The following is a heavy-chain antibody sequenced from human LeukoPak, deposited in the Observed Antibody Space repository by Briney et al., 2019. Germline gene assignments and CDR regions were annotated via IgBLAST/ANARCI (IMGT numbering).Heavy chain of an antibody. D-gene: IGHD1-26*01. CDR3: ARAIVGATSFDY. CDR2: IIPIFGTA. CDR1: GYTFTSYD. V-gene: IGHV1-69*06. Sequence: ASVKVSCKASGYTFTSYDINWVRQAPGQGLEWMGGIIPIFGTANYAQKFQGRVTITADKSTSTAYMELSSLRSEDTAVYYCARAIVGATSFDYWGQGTLVTVSS. J-gene: IGHJ4*02.